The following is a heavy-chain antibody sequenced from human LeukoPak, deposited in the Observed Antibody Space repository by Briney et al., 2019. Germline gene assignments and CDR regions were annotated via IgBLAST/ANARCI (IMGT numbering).Heavy chain of an antibody. CDR3: TRELTGMFLDWYFDL. CDR2: IYNSGST. Sequence: SSETLSLTCTVSGGSISSGRYYWSWIRQPAGKGLEWIGRIYNSGSTNYNPSLKSRVTISVDTSKNQFSLKLSSVTAADAAVYYCTRELTGMFLDWYFDLWGRGTLVTVSS. V-gene: IGHV4-61*02. CDR1: GGSISSGRYY. D-gene: IGHD7-27*01. J-gene: IGHJ2*01.